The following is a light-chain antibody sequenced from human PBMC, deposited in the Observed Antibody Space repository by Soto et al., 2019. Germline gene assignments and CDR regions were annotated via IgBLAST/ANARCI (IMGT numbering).Light chain of an antibody. CDR2: AAS. Sequence: QMTQSTSTMTASVGDRVTITCRASRGIYTHLAWYQQKPGNAPKLLIYAASTLQSGVPSRFSASGSGTDFILTISALQSEDVGTYFCQTYDKAPWTFGPWTKVDIK. J-gene: IGKJ1*01. V-gene: IGKV1-27*01. CDR1: RGIYTH. CDR3: QTYDKAPWT.